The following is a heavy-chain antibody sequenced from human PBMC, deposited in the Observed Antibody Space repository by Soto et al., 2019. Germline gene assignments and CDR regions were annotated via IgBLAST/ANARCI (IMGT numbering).Heavy chain of an antibody. J-gene: IGHJ4*02. CDR2: IDSDGSRI. Sequence: EVQLVESGGGLVQPGESLRLSCAASGFTFSNYWMHWVRQAPGKGLVWVSRIDSDGSRITYADFVKGRFPISRDNAKNSVYLHMNIMNAEETAVYYCVRTSLVVAVATREDFWGQAPLVTVSS. D-gene: IGHD2-8*02. CDR3: VRTSLVVAVATREDF. V-gene: IGHV3-74*01. CDR1: GFTFSNYW.